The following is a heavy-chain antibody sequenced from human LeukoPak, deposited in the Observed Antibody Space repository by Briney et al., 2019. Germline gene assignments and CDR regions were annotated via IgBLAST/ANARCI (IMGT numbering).Heavy chain of an antibody. Sequence: GGSLRLSCAASGFTFSSYAMSWVRQAPGKGLEWVSGISGSGGSTYYADSVKGRLTISRDNSKNTLYLQMNSLSAEDTAVYYCAKFVGATPISYWGQGTLVTVSS. CDR2: ISGSGGST. V-gene: IGHV3-23*01. CDR3: AKFVGATPISY. CDR1: GFTFSSYA. J-gene: IGHJ4*02. D-gene: IGHD1-26*01.